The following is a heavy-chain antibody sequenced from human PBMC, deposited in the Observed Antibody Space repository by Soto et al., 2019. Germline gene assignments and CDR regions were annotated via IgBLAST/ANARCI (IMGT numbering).Heavy chain of an antibody. D-gene: IGHD4-17*01. Sequence: PGESLKISCKGSGYSFTNYWIAWVRQMPGKGLEYMGIIYPSDSTTRYSPSFQGQVTISADKSISTAYLQWNSLKASDTDMYYCARHGFYGDYSSNYFDPWGQGTLVTVSS. CDR3: ARHGFYGDYSSNYFDP. J-gene: IGHJ5*02. V-gene: IGHV5-51*01. CDR1: GYSFTNYW. CDR2: IYPSDSTT.